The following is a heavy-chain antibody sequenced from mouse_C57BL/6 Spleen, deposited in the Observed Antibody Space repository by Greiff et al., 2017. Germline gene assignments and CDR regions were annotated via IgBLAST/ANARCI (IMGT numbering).Heavy chain of an antibody. Sequence: EVQLQQSGPELVKPGASVTISCTASGYSFTDYNMNWVKQSNGKSLEWIGVINPNYGTTSYNQKFKGKATLTVDQSSSTAYMQLNSLTSEDSAVDDCARSGYSNPYYAMDYWGQGTSVTVSS. CDR1: GYSFTDYN. CDR2: INPNYGTT. CDR3: ARSGYSNPYYAMDY. V-gene: IGHV1-39*01. D-gene: IGHD2-5*01. J-gene: IGHJ4*01.